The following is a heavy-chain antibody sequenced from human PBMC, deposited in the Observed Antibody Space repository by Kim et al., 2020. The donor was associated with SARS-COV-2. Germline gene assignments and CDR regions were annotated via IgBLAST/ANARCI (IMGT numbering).Heavy chain of an antibody. V-gene: IGHV3-23*01. D-gene: IGHD3-10*01. Sequence: ADSVRGRFTISRDNSKNTLYLQMDSLRVEDTAVYYCAKDLLYVPGRGYFDSWGQGVLDTVSS. CDR3: AKDLLYVPGRGYFDS. J-gene: IGHJ4*02.